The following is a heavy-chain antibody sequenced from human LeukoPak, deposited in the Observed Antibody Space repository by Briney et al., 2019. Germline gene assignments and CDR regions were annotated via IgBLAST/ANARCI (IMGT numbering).Heavy chain of an antibody. D-gene: IGHD4-23*01. V-gene: IGHV3-30-3*01. CDR2: ISKDGITK. J-gene: IGHJ4*02. CDR1: GFTFSSYA. Sequence: GSLRLSCAASGFTFSSYAMHWVRQAPGKGLEWVAVISKDGITKIYRDSVKGRFTISTDSSKNTVYLQMTGLEVEDTAVYYCAGDRWPGAPDYLDSWGQGTLVAVSS. CDR3: AGDRWPGAPDYLDS.